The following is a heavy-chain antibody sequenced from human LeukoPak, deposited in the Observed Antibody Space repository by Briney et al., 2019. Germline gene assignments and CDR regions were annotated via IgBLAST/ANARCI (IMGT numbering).Heavy chain of an antibody. D-gene: IGHD6-6*01. CDR3: ASQEYSSSGGDY. V-gene: IGHV3-30-3*01. CDR2: ISYDGSSK. Sequence: GGSLRLSCAASGFTFSSYAMHWVRQAPGKGLEWVAVISYDGSSKYYADSVKGRFTISRDNSKNTLYLQMNSLRAEDTAVYYCASQEYSSSGGDYWGQGTLVTVSS. J-gene: IGHJ4*02. CDR1: GFTFSSYA.